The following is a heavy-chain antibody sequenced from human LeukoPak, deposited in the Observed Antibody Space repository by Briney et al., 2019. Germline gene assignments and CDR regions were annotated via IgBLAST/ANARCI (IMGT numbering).Heavy chain of an antibody. J-gene: IGHJ5*02. Sequence: GGSLRLSCAASGFTFSSYSMNWVRQAPGKGLEWVSAISGSGGSTYYADSVKGRFTISRDNSKNTLYLQMNSLRAEDTAVYYCARFFSNYDWFDPWGQGTLVTVSS. V-gene: IGHV3-23*01. CDR1: GFTFSSYS. CDR3: ARFFSNYDWFDP. CDR2: ISGSGGST. D-gene: IGHD4-11*01.